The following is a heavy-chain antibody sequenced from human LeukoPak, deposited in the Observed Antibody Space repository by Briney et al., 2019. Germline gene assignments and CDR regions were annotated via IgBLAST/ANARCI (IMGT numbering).Heavy chain of an antibody. D-gene: IGHD1-26*01. CDR2: ISASGVMT. CDR1: GFTSTNYA. V-gene: IGHV3-23*01. J-gene: IGHJ4*02. Sequence: PGGSLRLSCAASGFTSTNYAMTWVRQAPGKGLEWVSSISASGVMTYYADSVKGRFTVSRDNSKNSLYLQMSSLTAADTAVYYCAKDRSIGTYYTFDHWGQGTLVTVSS. CDR3: AKDRSIGTYYTFDH.